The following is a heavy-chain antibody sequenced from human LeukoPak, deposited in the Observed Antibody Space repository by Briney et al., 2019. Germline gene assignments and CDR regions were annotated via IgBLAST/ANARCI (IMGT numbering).Heavy chain of an antibody. D-gene: IGHD2-15*01. CDR2: MNPNSGNT. CDR1: GYTFTSYD. J-gene: IGHJ5*02. V-gene: IGHV1-8*03. Sequence: ASVKVSCKASGYTFTSYDINWVRQATGQGLEWMGWMNPNSGNTGYAQKFQGRVTITRNTSISTAYMELSSLRSEDTAVYYCARNPCSGGSCYLNWFDPWGQGTLVTVSS. CDR3: ARNPCSGGSCYLNWFDP.